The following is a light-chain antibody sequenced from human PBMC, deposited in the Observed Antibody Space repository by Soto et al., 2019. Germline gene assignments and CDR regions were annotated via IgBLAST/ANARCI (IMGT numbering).Light chain of an antibody. V-gene: IGKV4-1*01. J-gene: IGKJ5*01. CDR3: QQYYSSPA. CDR1: QSVLFTSNNKNY. CDR2: WAS. Sequence: DIVMTQSPDSLAVSLGERATINCKSSQSVLFTSNNKNYLAWYQQIPGQPPKLLIYWASTLESGVPDRFSGSGSGTDFTLTISSLQAEDVAVYYCQQYYSSPAFGQGTRLEIK.